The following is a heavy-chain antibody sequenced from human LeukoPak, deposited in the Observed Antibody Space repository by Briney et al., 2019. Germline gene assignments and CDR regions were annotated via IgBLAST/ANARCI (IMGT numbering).Heavy chain of an antibody. V-gene: IGHV3-23*01. D-gene: IGHD4-17*01. Sequence: GSLRLSCAASGFTFDDYGMSWVRQAPGKGLEWVSAISGSGGSTYYADSVKGRFTISRDNSKNTLYLQMNSLRAEDTAVYYCAKRPHLREEFFDYWGQGTLVTVSS. CDR2: ISGSGGST. CDR1: GFTFDDYG. CDR3: AKRPHLREEFFDY. J-gene: IGHJ4*02.